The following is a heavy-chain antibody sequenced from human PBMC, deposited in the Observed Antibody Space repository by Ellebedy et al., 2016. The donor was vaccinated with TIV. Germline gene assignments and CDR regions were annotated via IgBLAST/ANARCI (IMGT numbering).Heavy chain of an antibody. J-gene: IGHJ6*02. D-gene: IGHD2-15*01. Sequence: ASVKVSCKASGYTFTGYYMHWVRQAPGQGLEWMGWINPNSGGTNYAQKFQGWVTMTRDTSISTAYMELSRLRSDDTAVYYCARDLVVVAATQGSDYYYGMDVWGQGTTVTVSS. CDR1: GYTFTGYY. CDR3: ARDLVVVAATQGSDYYYGMDV. CDR2: INPNSGGT. V-gene: IGHV1-2*04.